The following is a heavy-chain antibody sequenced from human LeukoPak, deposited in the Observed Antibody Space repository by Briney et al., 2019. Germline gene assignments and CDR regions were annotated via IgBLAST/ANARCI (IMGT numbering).Heavy chain of an antibody. D-gene: IGHD6-19*01. Sequence: PSQTLSLTCTVSGGSISSSSYSWGWLRQPPGKGLEWIGSIYYSGSTYYNPSLKSRVTISVDTSKNQFSLKLSSVTAADTAVYYCASGLGAWLSVAGTGFDYWGQGTLVTVSS. CDR3: ASGLGAWLSVAGTGFDY. J-gene: IGHJ4*02. CDR2: IYYSGST. V-gene: IGHV4-39*01. CDR1: GGSISSSSYS.